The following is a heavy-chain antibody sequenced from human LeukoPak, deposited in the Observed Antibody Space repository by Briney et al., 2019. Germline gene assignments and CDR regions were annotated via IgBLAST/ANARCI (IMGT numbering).Heavy chain of an antibody. CDR3: ARPRSERYYYDSSAPFDA. J-gene: IGHJ5*02. CDR1: GGTFSSYA. D-gene: IGHD3-22*01. CDR2: IIPIFGTA. V-gene: IGHV1-69*13. Sequence: ASVKVSCKASGGTFSSYAISWVRQAPGQGLEWMGGIIPIFGTANYAQKFQGRVTITADESTSTAYMELSSLRSEDTAVYYCARPRSERYYYDSSAPFDAWGQGTLVTVSS.